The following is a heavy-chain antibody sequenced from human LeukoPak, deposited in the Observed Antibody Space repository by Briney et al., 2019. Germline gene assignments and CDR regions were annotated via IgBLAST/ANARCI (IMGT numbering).Heavy chain of an antibody. CDR2: INPNSGGT. CDR3: ARAGSYKDFYYFDY. D-gene: IGHD1-26*01. J-gene: IGHJ4*02. Sequence: ASVKVSCKASGYTFTGYYMHWVRQAPGQGLEWMGWINPNSGGTNYAQKFQGRVTMTRDTSISTAYMELSRLRPDDTAVYYCARAGSYKDFYYFDYWGQGTLVTVSS. V-gene: IGHV1-2*02. CDR1: GYTFTGYY.